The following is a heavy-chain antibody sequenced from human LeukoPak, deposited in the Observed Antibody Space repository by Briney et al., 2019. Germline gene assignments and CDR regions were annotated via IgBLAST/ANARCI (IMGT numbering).Heavy chain of an antibody. CDR2: IWYDAINK. V-gene: IGHV3-33*01. J-gene: IGHJ5*02. Sequence: PGGSLTLSCAASGFTFSSFGMHWVRQAPGKGLEWVAVIWYDAINKYYADSVKGRFTISRDNSKNTLFLQMNSLRDDDTAVYYCVRGVGVSRFNYFDPWGQGTLVIVSS. CDR3: VRGVGVSRFNYFDP. CDR1: GFTFSSFG. D-gene: IGHD6-13*01.